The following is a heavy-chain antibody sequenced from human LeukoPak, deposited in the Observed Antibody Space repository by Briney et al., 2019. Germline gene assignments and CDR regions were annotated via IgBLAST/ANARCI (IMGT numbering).Heavy chain of an antibody. Sequence: ASVKVSCKASGYTFASYYMHWVRQAPGQGLEWMGIINPSGGSTSYAQKFQGRVTMTRDTSTSTVYMELSSLRSEDTAVYYCARASSWYVLGDYWGQGTLVTVSS. CDR1: GYTFASYY. CDR2: INPSGGST. D-gene: IGHD6-13*01. CDR3: ARASSWYVLGDY. V-gene: IGHV1-46*01. J-gene: IGHJ4*02.